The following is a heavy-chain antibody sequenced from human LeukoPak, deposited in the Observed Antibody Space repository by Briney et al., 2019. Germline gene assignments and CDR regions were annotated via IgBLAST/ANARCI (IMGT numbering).Heavy chain of an antibody. CDR3: ARVKEVTMATIPDFFQH. CDR2: LNPNSGAT. Sequence: ASVKVSCKASGYTFTGYYIHWVRQAPGQVLEWMGWLNPNSGATNVAQKFQGRVTMTRDTSINTAYMEMSSLRSDDTAMYYCARVKEVTMATIPDFFQHWGQGTLVTVSS. V-gene: IGHV1-2*02. CDR1: GYTFTGYY. D-gene: IGHD4/OR15-4a*01. J-gene: IGHJ1*01.